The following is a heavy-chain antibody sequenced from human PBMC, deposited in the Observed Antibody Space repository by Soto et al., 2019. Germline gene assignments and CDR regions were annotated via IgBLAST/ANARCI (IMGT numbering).Heavy chain of an antibody. CDR3: AKAHGIVGAGSTFDY. CDR1: GFPLSSCW. V-gene: IGHV3-74*01. J-gene: IGHJ4*01. D-gene: IGHD6-19*01. Sequence: GGSLRLSCAASGFPLSSCWMHWVRQTPGKGLVWVSRVYTDESSASYADSVKGRFTMSRDNSNNQFSLKLRSVTAAHTAVYYCAKAHGIVGAGSTFDYWGHGTLVTVSS. CDR2: VYTDESSA.